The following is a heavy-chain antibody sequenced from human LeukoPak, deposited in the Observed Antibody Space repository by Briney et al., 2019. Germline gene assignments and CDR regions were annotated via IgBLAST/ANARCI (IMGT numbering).Heavy chain of an antibody. V-gene: IGHV3-23*01. CDR1: GGTFSSYA. Sequence: SCKASGGTFSSYAMSWVRQAPGKGLEWVSAISGSGGSTYYADSVKGRFTISRDNSKNTLYLQMNSLRAEDTAVYYCAKDPLGGMDVWGQGTTVTVSS. J-gene: IGHJ6*02. CDR2: ISGSGGST. D-gene: IGHD7-27*01. CDR3: AKDPLGGMDV.